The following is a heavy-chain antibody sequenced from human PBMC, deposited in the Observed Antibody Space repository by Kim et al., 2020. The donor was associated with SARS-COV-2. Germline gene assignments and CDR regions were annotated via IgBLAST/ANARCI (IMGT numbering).Heavy chain of an antibody. CDR2: ISAYNGNT. CDR1: GYTFTSYG. CDR3: ARGNEYYDSSGYYLFDY. D-gene: IGHD3-22*01. V-gene: IGHV1-18*04. Sequence: ASVKVSCKASGYTFTSYGISWVRQAPGQGLEWMGWISAYNGNTNYAQKLQGRVTMTTDTSTSTAYMELRSLRSDDTAVYYCARGNEYYDSSGYYLFDYWGQGTLVTVSS. J-gene: IGHJ4*02.